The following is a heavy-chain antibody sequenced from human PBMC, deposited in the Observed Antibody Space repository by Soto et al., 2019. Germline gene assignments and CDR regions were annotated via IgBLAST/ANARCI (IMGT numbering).Heavy chain of an antibody. Sequence: PGGSLRLSCAASGFTFSSYSMNWVRQAPGKGLEWISYIPKSGTAYYADSVKGRFTFSRDNVGNSLYLQMNSLRGEDTAVYYCVRDVNYAFDYWGQGTLVTVSS. D-gene: IGHD1-7*01. V-gene: IGHV3-48*01. J-gene: IGHJ4*02. CDR1: GFTFSSYS. CDR3: VRDVNYAFDY. CDR2: IPKSGTA.